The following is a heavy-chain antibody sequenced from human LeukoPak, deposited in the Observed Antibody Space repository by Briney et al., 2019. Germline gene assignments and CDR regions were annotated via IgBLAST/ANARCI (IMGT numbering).Heavy chain of an antibody. CDR1: GYTFTSYG. J-gene: IGHJ6*02. D-gene: IGHD6-13*01. CDR2: IRVYNGDT. Sequence: GASVKVSCKASGYTFTSYGISWVRQAPGQGLEWMGWIRVYNGDTNYAQKLQGRVTMTTDTSTSAAYVELRSLRSDDTAVYYCARDNELVEADYYYGMDVWGQGTTVTVSS. V-gene: IGHV1-18*01. CDR3: ARDNELVEADYYYGMDV.